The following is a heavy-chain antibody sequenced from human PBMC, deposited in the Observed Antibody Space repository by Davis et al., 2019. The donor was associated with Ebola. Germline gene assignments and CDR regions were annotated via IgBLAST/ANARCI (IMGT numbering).Heavy chain of an antibody. CDR2: IYSGNSK. V-gene: IGHV3-53*01. J-gene: IGHJ4*02. CDR1: GFSFSNYW. D-gene: IGHD3-10*01. CDR3: TTGFGDGEAY. Sequence: GGSLRLSCEASGFSFSNYWMSWVRQAPGKGLERVSIIYSGNSKYYADNVRGRFTISRDRSKNTLYLQMNSLGAEDTAVYFCTTGFGDGEAYWAQGALVTVSS.